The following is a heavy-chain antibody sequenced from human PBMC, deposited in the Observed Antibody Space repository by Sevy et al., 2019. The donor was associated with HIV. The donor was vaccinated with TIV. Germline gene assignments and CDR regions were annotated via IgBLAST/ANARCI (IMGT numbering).Heavy chain of an antibody. D-gene: IGHD2-2*01. V-gene: IGHV4-39*01. CDR3: AIRSTSGFRYYGMDV. CDR1: GGSISSSSYY. J-gene: IGHJ6*02. CDR2: IYYSGST. Sequence: SETLSLTCTVSGGSISSSSYYWGWIRQPPGKGLEWIGSIYYSGSTYYNPSLKSRFTISVDTSKNLFSLELSSVTAADTAVYYCAIRSTSGFRYYGMDVWGQGTTVTVSS.